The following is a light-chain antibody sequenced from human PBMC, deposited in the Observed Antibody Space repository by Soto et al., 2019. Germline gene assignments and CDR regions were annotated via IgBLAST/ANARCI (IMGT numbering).Light chain of an antibody. CDR3: SSYTSASTLV. CDR1: SSDVGGYNY. Sequence: QSALTQPASVSGSPGQSITISCTGTSSDVGGYNYVSWYQQHPGKAPKLMIYAVTDRPSGVSSRFSGSKSGNTASLTISGLQANDEADYYCSSYTSASTLVFGTGTKLTVL. V-gene: IGLV2-14*01. CDR2: AVT. J-gene: IGLJ1*01.